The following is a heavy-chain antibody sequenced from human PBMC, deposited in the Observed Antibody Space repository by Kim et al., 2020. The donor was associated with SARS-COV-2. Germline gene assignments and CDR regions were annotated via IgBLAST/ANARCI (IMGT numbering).Heavy chain of an antibody. D-gene: IGHD1-1*01. J-gene: IGHJ6*02. V-gene: IGHV1-3*01. Sequence: QKFQGRVTITRDTSASTAYMDLSSLRSEDTAVYYCTRVTTTPHYYYYGMDVWGQGTTVTVSS. CDR3: TRVTTTPHYYYYGMDV.